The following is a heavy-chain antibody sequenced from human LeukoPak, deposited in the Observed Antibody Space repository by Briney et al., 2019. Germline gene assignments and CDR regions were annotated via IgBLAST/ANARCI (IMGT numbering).Heavy chain of an antibody. J-gene: IGHJ4*02. CDR3: ARGGSKGAYYYDSSGYYYGY. V-gene: IGHV4-34*01. D-gene: IGHD3-22*01. CDR2: INHSGCT. CDR1: GGFLSGYY. Sequence: PSETLSLTCAVYGGFLSGYYWSWLRQPPGKGLAWIGEINHSGCTNYNPPLKSRVTISVDTYKNQYSLKLSSVTAADTAVYYCARGGSKGAYYYDSSGYYYGYWGQGTLVTVSS.